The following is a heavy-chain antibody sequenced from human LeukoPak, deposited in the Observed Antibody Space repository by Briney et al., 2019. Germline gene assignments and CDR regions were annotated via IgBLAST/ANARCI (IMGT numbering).Heavy chain of an antibody. V-gene: IGHV4-34*01. CDR3: ASTIRFGELS. J-gene: IGHJ4*02. Sequence: PSETLSLTCAVYGASFSGYYWSWIRQPPGKGLEWIGEINHSGSTNYNPSLKSRVTISVDTSKNQFSLKLSSVTAADTAVYYCASTIRFGELSWGQGTLVTVSS. D-gene: IGHD3-10*01. CDR2: INHSGST. CDR1: GASFSGYY.